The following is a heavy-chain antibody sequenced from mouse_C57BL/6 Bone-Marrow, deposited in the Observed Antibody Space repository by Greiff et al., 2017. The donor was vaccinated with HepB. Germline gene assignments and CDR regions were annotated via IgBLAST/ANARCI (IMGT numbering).Heavy chain of an antibody. CDR3: VRAAYYSNYDLAWFAY. J-gene: IGHJ3*01. V-gene: IGHV10-3*01. D-gene: IGHD2-5*01. CDR2: IRSKSSNYAT. Sequence: EVQLQESGGGLVQPKGSLKLSCAASGFTFNTYAMHWVRQAPGKGLEWVARIRSKSSNYATYYADSVKDRFTISRDDSQSMLYLQMNNLKTEDTAMYYCVRAAYYSNYDLAWFAYWGQGTLVTVSA. CDR1: GFTFNTYA.